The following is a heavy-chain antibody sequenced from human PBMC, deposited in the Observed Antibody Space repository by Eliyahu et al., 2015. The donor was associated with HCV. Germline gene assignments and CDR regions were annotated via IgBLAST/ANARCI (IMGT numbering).Heavy chain of an antibody. J-gene: IGHJ6*02. Sequence: QVQLQQWGAGLLKPSETLSLTCAVYGGSFSGYYXSCXRQPPGKGLEWIGEINHSGSTNYNPSLKSRVTISVDTSKNQFSLKLSSVTAADTAVYYCARGPGYSGLYYYGMDVWGQGTTVTVSS. CDR2: INHSGST. CDR1: GGSFSGYY. CDR3: ARGPGYSGLYYYGMDV. V-gene: IGHV4-34*01. D-gene: IGHD5-12*01.